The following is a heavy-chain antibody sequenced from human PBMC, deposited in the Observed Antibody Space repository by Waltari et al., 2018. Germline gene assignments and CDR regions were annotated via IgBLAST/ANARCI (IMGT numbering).Heavy chain of an antibody. J-gene: IGHJ4*02. V-gene: IGHV3-23*01. CDR3: AKLASRYDILTYLDS. CDR1: GSTSSKYA. Sequence: EVQLFEFVGGLVKPGGFLRLSCAASGSTSSKYAMSWVRQATRKGLDWLAAISGSGASTYNADSVKGRVTISRDNSENTVYLQLKSLRDEDTAIYYCAKLASRYDILTYLDSWGPGTLVTVSS. D-gene: IGHD3-9*01. CDR2: ISGSGAST.